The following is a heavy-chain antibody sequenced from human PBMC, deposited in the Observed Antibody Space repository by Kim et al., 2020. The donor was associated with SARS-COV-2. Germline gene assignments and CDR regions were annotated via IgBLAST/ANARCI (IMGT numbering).Heavy chain of an antibody. J-gene: IGHJ4*01. CDR2: IYYSGST. V-gene: IGHV4-39*07. CDR3: ARNMITFGGVIVMFDY. Sequence: SETLSLTCTVSGGSISSSSYYWGWIRQPPGKGLEWIGSIYYSGSTYYNPSLKSRVTISVDTSKNQFSLKLSSVTAADTAVYYCARNMITFGGVIVMFDY. D-gene: IGHD3-16*02. CDR1: GGSISSSSYY.